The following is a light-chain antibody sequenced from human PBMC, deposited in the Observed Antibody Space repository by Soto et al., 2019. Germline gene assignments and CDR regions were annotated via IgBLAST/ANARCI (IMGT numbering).Light chain of an antibody. CDR1: QSVSSSY. J-gene: IGKJ1*01. V-gene: IGKV3-20*01. Sequence: EIVLTQSPGTLSLSPGERATLSCRASQSVSSSYLAWYQQKPGQSPRLLIYASSIRATGIPDRFSGSGSGTDFTLTISRLEPEDFAVYYCQQYGLSPLTFGRGTKVEIK. CDR2: ASS. CDR3: QQYGLSPLT.